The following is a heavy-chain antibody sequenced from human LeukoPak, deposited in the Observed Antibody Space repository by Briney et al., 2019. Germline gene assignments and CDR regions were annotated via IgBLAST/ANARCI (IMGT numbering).Heavy chain of an antibody. D-gene: IGHD5-18*01. CDR3: ARAGGYSYQLTEGGDAFDI. CDR1: GYTFTSYG. Sequence: ASVKVSCKASGYTFTSYGISWVRQAPGQGLEWMGWISAYNGNTNYAQKLQGRVTMITDTSTSTAYMELRSLRSDDTAVYYCARAGGYSYQLTEGGDAFDIWGQGTMVTVSS. J-gene: IGHJ3*02. V-gene: IGHV1-18*04. CDR2: ISAYNGNT.